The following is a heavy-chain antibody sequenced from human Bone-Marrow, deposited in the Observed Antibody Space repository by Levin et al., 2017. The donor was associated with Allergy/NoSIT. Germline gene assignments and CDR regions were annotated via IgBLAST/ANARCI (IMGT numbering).Heavy chain of an antibody. CDR2: INAGNGNT. CDR1: GYTFTSYA. D-gene: IGHD2-2*01. CDR3: AREGQAVVPAAMMADDAFDI. J-gene: IGHJ3*02. V-gene: IGHV1-3*01. Sequence: GESLKISCKASGYTFTSYAMHWVRQAPGQRLEWMGWINAGNGNTKYSQKFQGRVTITRDTSASTAYMELSSLRSEDTAVYYCAREGQAVVPAAMMADDAFDIWGQGTMVTVSS.